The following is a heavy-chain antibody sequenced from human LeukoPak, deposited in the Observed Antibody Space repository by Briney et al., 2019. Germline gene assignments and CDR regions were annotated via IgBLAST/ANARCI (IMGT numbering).Heavy chain of an antibody. CDR3: ARAGYGDSDFDY. J-gene: IGHJ4*02. Sequence: PSETLSLTCTVSGGSIYSYYWSWIRQPPAKGREGIGYMYYSGSTNYNPSLKSRVTISVDTSKNQFSLKLNSVTAADTAVYYCARAGYGDSDFDYWSQGTLVTVPS. V-gene: IGHV4-59*08. D-gene: IGHD4-17*01. CDR1: GGSIYSYY. CDR2: MYYSGST.